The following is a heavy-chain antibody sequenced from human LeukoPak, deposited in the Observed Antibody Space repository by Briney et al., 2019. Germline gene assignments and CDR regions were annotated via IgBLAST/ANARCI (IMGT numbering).Heavy chain of an antibody. Sequence: GGSLRLSCAASGFTFSTYWMVWVRQAPGKGLVWVSRISPDGNSITYADSVRGRFTISRDNAKSTLYLQMNSLRTEDTAVFYCAKEPRHCGGDCFSLLDYWGQGTLVSVSS. CDR3: AKEPRHCGGDCFSLLDY. CDR1: GFTFSTYW. V-gene: IGHV3-74*01. D-gene: IGHD2-21*02. J-gene: IGHJ4*02. CDR2: ISPDGNSI.